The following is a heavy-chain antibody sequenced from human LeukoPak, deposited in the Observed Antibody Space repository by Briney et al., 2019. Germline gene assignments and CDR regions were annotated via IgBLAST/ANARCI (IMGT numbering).Heavy chain of an antibody. V-gene: IGHV4-4*07. D-gene: IGHD4-17*01. J-gene: IGHJ3*02. CDR1: GGSISSYY. Sequence: PSETLSLTCTVCGGSISSYYWSWIRQPAGKGLEWIGRIYTSGSTNYNPSLKSRVTMSVDTSKNQFSLKLSSVTAADTAVYYCAREKDDYGDYVAFDIWGQGTMVTVSS. CDR2: IYTSGST. CDR3: AREKDDYGDYVAFDI.